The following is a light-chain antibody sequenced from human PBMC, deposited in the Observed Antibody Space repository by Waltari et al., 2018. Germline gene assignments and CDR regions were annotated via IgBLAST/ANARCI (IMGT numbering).Light chain of an antibody. CDR2: QDT. J-gene: IGLJ2*01. CDR3: QAWDSGLVI. Sequence: YELTQPPSVSVSPGQTSSITCSGDNLGDKYASWYQQKPGQSPVLVIYQDTNRPSGIPERFSGSNSGDTATLTGSGTQAMDEADDYCQAWDSGLVIFGGGTKLTVL. V-gene: IGLV3-1*01. CDR1: NLGDKY.